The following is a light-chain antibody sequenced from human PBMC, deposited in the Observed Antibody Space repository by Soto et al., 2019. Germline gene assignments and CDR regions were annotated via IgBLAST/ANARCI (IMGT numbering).Light chain of an antibody. V-gene: IGLV1-44*01. J-gene: IGLJ2*01. Sequence: QSVLTQPPSASGTPGQTIVISCSGGTSNIGSHTVNWFQQLPGTAPRLLIYSNTQRPSGVPDRFSGSKSGTSASLAINGLQSQYEGDYYCAAWDDSLNGVVFGGGTKATVL. CDR1: TSNIGSHT. CDR2: SNT. CDR3: AAWDDSLNGVV.